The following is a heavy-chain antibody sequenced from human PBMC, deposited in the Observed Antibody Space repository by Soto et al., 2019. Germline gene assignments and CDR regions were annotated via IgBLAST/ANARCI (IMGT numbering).Heavy chain of an antibody. V-gene: IGHV1-69*06. D-gene: IGHD2-2*01. CDR3: ATCSSTGCQRTGYYYYYGMDV. CDR2: IIPIFGTA. J-gene: IGHJ6*02. Sequence: QVQLVQSGAEVKKPGSSVKVSCKASGGTFSSYAISWVRQAPGQGLEWMGGIIPIFGTANYAQKFQGRVTITADKSTSTAYMELSSLRSEDTAVYYCATCSSTGCQRTGYYYYYGMDVWGQGTTVTVSS. CDR1: GGTFSSYA.